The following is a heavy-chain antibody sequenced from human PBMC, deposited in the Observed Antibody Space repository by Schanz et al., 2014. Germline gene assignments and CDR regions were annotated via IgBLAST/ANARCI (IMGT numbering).Heavy chain of an antibody. CDR2: ISGSGGST. CDR3: ARPRFDYGEVDY. CDR1: GFTFNSYA. V-gene: IGHV3-23*01. Sequence: VQLLESGGGLVQPGESLRVSCAASGFTFNSYAMSWVRQAPGKGLEWVSGISGSGGSTYYADSVRGRFTISRDRFQNTLYLRMSSLRAEDTAVYYCARPRFDYGEVDYWGQGTLVTVSS. J-gene: IGHJ4*02. D-gene: IGHD4-17*01.